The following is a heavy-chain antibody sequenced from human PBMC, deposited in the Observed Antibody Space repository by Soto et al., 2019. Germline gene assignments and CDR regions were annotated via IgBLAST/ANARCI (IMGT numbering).Heavy chain of an antibody. CDR1: GGIFSTYA. J-gene: IGHJ4*02. D-gene: IGHD3-10*01. CDR2: IIPIFGTP. Sequence: QVQLVQSGAEVKKPGSSVKVSCKASGGIFSTYAISWLRRAPGQGLEWMGGIIPIFGTPNYEQRFQGRVTLTADVSTSTAYMELSRLRSEDTAVYYCARDRDDYGSGNYYNRIDFWGQGTLVTVSS. V-gene: IGHV1-69*01. CDR3: ARDRDDYGSGNYYNRIDF.